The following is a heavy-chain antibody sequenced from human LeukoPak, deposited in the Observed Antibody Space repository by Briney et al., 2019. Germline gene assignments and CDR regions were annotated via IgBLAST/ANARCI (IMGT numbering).Heavy chain of an antibody. J-gene: IGHJ4*02. Sequence: GGSLRLSCAASGFTFSGSAMHWVRQASGKGLEWVGRIRSKANSYATAYAASVKGRFTISRDDSKNTAYLQVNSLKTEDTAVYYCTSHARSTVLFDYWGQGTLVTVSS. CDR3: TSHARSTVLFDY. CDR1: GFTFSGSA. CDR2: IRSKANSYAT. V-gene: IGHV3-73*01. D-gene: IGHD4-11*01.